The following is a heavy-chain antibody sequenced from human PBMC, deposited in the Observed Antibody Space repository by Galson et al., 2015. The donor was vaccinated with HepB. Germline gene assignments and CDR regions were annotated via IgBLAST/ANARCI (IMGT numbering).Heavy chain of an antibody. J-gene: IGHJ4*01. CDR1: GFAFSSYS. CDR3: VRAYCSATSCYQIDY. Sequence: SLRLSCAASGFAFSSYSMNWVRQAPGKGLEWVSYIIRDGGTIYYADSVKGRFTISRDNAKNSLYLQMNSLRAEDTAVYYCVRAYCSATSCYQIDYWGQGTLVTVSS. D-gene: IGHD2-2*01. CDR2: IIRDGGTI. V-gene: IGHV3-48*01.